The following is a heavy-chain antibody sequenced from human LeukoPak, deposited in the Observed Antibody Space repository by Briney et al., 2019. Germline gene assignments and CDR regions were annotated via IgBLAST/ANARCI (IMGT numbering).Heavy chain of an antibody. V-gene: IGHV3-23*01. CDR3: AKVEYCSGGSCYYFDY. Sequence: PGGSLRLSCAASGFTFSNYGMSWVRQAPGKGLEWVSTISSSGGSTYYADSVKGRFTISRDNSKNTPYLQVDSLRAEDTAVYYCAKVEYCSGGSCYYFDYWGQGTLVTVSS. CDR2: ISSSGGST. J-gene: IGHJ4*02. CDR1: GFTFSNYG. D-gene: IGHD2-15*01.